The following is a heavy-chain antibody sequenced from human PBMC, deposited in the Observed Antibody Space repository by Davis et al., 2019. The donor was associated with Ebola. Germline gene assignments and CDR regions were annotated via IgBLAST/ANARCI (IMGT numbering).Heavy chain of an antibody. CDR2: IHYRGNT. Sequence: SETLSLTCTVSGYSISSSDWWAWVRQSPGKGLEWIGYIHYRGNTKYRPSLNSRVSMSVDTSKNQFSLNLTSVTAADTAVYYCARGLTVSRFDPWGQGALVTVSS. CDR1: GYSISSSDW. V-gene: IGHV4-28*03. D-gene: IGHD4-17*01. CDR3: ARGLTVSRFDP. J-gene: IGHJ5*02.